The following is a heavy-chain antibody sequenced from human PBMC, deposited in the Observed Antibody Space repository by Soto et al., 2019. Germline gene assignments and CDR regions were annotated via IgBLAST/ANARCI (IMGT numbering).Heavy chain of an antibody. V-gene: IGHV1-18*01. D-gene: IGHD2-15*01. J-gene: IGHJ4*02. CDR1: GGTFSSYA. CDR2: FSVYNGNT. CDR3: VWSCTGGSCSAY. Sequence: QVQLVQSGAEVKKPGSPVKVSCKASGGTFSSYAISWVRQAPGQGLEWMGRFSVYNGNTIYAQKFHDRLTVTTDTSTTTAYMELRSLTSDDTAVYYCVWSCTGGSCSAYWGQGTLVTVSS.